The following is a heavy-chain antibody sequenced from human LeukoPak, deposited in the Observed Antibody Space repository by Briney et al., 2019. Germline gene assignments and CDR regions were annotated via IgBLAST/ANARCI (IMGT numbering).Heavy chain of an antibody. V-gene: IGHV4-59*01. Sequence: SETLSLTCTVSGGSISSYYWSWIRQPPGKGLEWIGYIYYSGSTNYNPSLKSRVTISVDTSKNQFSLKLSSVTAADTAVYYCAGALAGTGSYYYYYYYMDVWGKGTTVTISS. D-gene: IGHD6-19*01. J-gene: IGHJ6*03. CDR3: AGALAGTGSYYYYYYYMDV. CDR2: IYYSGST. CDR1: GGSISSYY.